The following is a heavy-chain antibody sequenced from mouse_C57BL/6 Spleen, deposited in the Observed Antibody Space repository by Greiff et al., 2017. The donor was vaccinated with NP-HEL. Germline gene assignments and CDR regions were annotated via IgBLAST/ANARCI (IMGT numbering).Heavy chain of an antibody. V-gene: IGHV1-69*01. J-gene: IGHJ2*01. D-gene: IGHD2-3*01. CDR2: IDPSDSYT. Sequence: QVQLQQSGAELVMPGASVKLSCKASGYTFTSYWMHWVKQRPGQGLEWIGEIDPSDSYTNYNQKFKGKSTLTVDKSSSTAYMQLSSLTSEDSAVYYCAREGMVKGNFDYWGQGTTLTVSS. CDR1: GYTFTSYW. CDR3: AREGMVKGNFDY.